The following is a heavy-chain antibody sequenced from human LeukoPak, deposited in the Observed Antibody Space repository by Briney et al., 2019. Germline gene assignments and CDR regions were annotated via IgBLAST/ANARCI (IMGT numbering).Heavy chain of an antibody. J-gene: IGHJ5*02. V-gene: IGHV4-4*07. CDR1: GGSISSYY. Sequence: ETLSLTCTVSGGSISSYYWSWIRQPAGKGLEWIGRIYTSGSTNYNPSLKSRVTMSVNTSKNQFSLKLSSVTAADTAVYYCARDRYCSSTSCYRGYNWFDPWGQGTLVTVSS. CDR3: ARDRYCSSTSCYRGYNWFDP. CDR2: IYTSGST. D-gene: IGHD2-2*02.